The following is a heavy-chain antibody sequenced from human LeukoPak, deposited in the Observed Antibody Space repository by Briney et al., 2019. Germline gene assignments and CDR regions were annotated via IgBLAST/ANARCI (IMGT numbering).Heavy chain of an antibody. D-gene: IGHD6-6*01. CDR2: IIPILGIA. J-gene: IGHJ4*02. Sequence: SVKVSCKASGGTFSSYAISWVRQAPGQGLEWMGRIIPILGIANYAQKFQGRVTITGYQSTSTAYMELSSLRSEDTAVYYCARTLPAPSYYFDYWGQGTLVTVSS. CDR3: ARTLPAPSYYFDY. CDR1: GGTFSSYA. V-gene: IGHV1-69*04.